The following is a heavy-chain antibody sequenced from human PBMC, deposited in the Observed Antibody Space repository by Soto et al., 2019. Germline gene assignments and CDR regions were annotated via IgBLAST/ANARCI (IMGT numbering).Heavy chain of an antibody. Sequence: PGGSLRLSCAASGFTFSNYGMHWVRQAPGKGLEWVAVIRNDGSNEYYADSVKGRFTISRDNPKHTLYLQMNSLRAEDTAMYYCARHVGALGVGATITNWFDPWGQGTLVTVSS. D-gene: IGHD1-26*01. J-gene: IGHJ5*02. CDR3: ARHVGALGVGATITNWFDP. CDR2: IRNDGSNE. CDR1: GFTFSNYG. V-gene: IGHV3-30*03.